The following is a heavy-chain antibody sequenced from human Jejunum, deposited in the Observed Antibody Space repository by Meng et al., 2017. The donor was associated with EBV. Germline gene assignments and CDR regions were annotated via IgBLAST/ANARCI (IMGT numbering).Heavy chain of an antibody. D-gene: IGHD1-26*01. Sequence: HVHPQDSGPGLVMPSETLSLTCPVSGGSVSSGGYYWSWIRQPPGKGLEWIGYIYNSESTNYKSSLKSRVTISADTSKNQFSLRLSSVTAADTAVYYCARDQNGSYFAYWGQGTLVTVSS. CDR3: ARDQNGSYFAY. V-gene: IGHV4-61*08. J-gene: IGHJ4*02. CDR1: GGSVSSGGYY. CDR2: IYNSEST.